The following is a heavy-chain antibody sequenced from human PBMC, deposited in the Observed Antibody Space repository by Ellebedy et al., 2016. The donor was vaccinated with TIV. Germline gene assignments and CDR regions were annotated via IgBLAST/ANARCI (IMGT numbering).Heavy chain of an antibody. Sequence: AASVKVSCKASGYTFTSYDINWVRQATGQGLEWMGWMNPNSGNTGYAQKFQGRVTMTRNTSISTAYMELSSLRCEDTAVYYCFVSGSYSREDDYWGQGTLVTVSS. CDR3: FVSGSYSREDDY. CDR2: MNPNSGNT. J-gene: IGHJ4*02. V-gene: IGHV1-8*01. D-gene: IGHD1-26*01. CDR1: GYTFTSYD.